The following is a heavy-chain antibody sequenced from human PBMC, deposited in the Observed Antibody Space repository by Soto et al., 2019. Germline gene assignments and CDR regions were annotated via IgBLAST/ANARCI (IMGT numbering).Heavy chain of an antibody. Sequence: VQLLESGGGLVQPGGSLRLSCAASGFTFSSYAMSWVRQAPGKGLEWVSAISGSGGSTYYADSVKGRFTISRDNSKNTLYLQMNSLRAEDTAVYYCARTRVVVVAVYYFDYWGQGTLVTVSS. J-gene: IGHJ4*02. D-gene: IGHD2-15*01. CDR1: GFTFSSYA. CDR2: ISGSGGST. CDR3: ARTRVVVVAVYYFDY. V-gene: IGHV3-23*01.